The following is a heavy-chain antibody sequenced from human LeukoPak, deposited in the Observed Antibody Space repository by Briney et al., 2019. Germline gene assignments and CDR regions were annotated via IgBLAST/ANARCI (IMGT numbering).Heavy chain of an antibody. CDR1: GFTFSSYS. CDR3: AKDIRRYYYDSSGYYGGFDY. J-gene: IGHJ4*02. Sequence: PGGSLRLSCAASGFTFSSYSMNWVRQAPGKGLEWVSSISSSSSYIYYADSVKGRFTISRDNAKNSLYLQMNSLRAEDTALYYCAKDIRRYYYDSSGYYGGFDYWGQGTLVTVSS. D-gene: IGHD3-22*01. V-gene: IGHV3-21*04. CDR2: ISSSSSYI.